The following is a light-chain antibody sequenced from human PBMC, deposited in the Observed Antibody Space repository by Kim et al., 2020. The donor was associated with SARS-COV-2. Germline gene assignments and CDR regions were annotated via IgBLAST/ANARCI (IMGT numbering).Light chain of an antibody. J-gene: IGKJ3*01. CDR1: QSLVYSDGNTY. CDR2: TVS. Sequence: TSPTTSRSSQSLVYSDGNTYLNWFHQRPGQSPRRLIYTVSNRDAGVPDRFSGSGSGTDFTLQISRVEAEDVGVYYSMQGTRRPFTCGPGTKVEIK. CDR3: MQGTRRPFT. V-gene: IGKV2-30*01.